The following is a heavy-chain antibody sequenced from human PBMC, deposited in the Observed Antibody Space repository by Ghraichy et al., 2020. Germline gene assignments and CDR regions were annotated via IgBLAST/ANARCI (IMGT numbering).Heavy chain of an antibody. V-gene: IGHV3-21*01. Sequence: GGSLRLSCAASGFTFSSYTMNWVRQAPGKGLEWISSITSSSSYIYYADSVKGRFTISRDNAKNSLYLQMNSLRAEDTAVYYCARVKGTIVVVVAATYWYFDLWGRGTLVTVSS. CDR1: GFTFSSYT. J-gene: IGHJ2*01. CDR2: ITSSSSYI. CDR3: ARVKGTIVVVVAATYWYFDL. D-gene: IGHD2-15*01.